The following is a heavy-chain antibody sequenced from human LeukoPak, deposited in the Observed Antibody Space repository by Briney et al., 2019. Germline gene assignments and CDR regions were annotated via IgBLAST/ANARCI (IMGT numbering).Heavy chain of an antibody. V-gene: IGHV4-59*08. D-gene: IGHD5-18*01. CDR2: IYYSGST. CDR3: ARLSVQLWRIASSYYFDY. Sequence: SETLPLTCTVSGGSISSYYWSWIRQPPGKGLEWIGYIYYSGSTNYNPSLKSRVTISVDTSKNQFSLKLSSVTAADTAVYYCARLSVQLWRIASSYYFDYWGQGTLVTVSS. J-gene: IGHJ4*02. CDR1: GGSISSYY.